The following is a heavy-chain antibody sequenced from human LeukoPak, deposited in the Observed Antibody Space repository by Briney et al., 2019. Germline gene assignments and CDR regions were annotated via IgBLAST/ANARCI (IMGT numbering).Heavy chain of an antibody. D-gene: IGHD3-3*01. CDR2: ISAYNGNT. CDR1: GYTFTSYG. V-gene: IGHV1-18*01. Sequence: ASVKVPCKASGYTFTSYGISWVRQAPGQGLEWMGWISAYNGNTNYAQKLQGRVTMTTDTSTSTAYMELRSLRSDDTAVYYCARDRYVFGSGYSWFAPWGGGPLVPVPS. CDR3: ARDRYVFGSGYSWFAP. J-gene: IGHJ5*02.